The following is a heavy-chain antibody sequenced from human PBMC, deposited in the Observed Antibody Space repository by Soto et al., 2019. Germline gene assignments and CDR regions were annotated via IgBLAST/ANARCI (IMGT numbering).Heavy chain of an antibody. V-gene: IGHV4-59*08. Sequence: QVQLQESGPGLVKPSETLSLTCTVSGGSITNYYCRWFRQPPGKGLEWIGYIQYSGYSAYNLSLKRRVTMSMDTSKTQFSLMLESVTATGTAVYYCARHGFGSLHGLVDVWGQGTTVIVSS. D-gene: IGHD3-10*01. J-gene: IGHJ6*02. CDR2: IQYSGYS. CDR1: GGSITNYY. CDR3: ARHGFGSLHGLVDV.